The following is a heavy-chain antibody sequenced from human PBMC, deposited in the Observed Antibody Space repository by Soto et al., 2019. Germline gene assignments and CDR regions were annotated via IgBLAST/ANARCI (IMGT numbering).Heavy chain of an antibody. J-gene: IGHJ4*02. V-gene: IGHV3-30*18. CDR1: GFTFSSYG. Sequence: QVQLVESGGGVVQPGRSLRLSCAASGFTFSSYGMYWVRQAPGKGLEWVAVISYDGSNKYYADSVKGRFTISRDISKKTLYLQMNSLRVEDTAVYYCAKEENYYDTTSWGIDYWGQGTLVSVSS. CDR3: AKEENYYDTTSWGIDY. CDR2: ISYDGSNK. D-gene: IGHD3-22*01.